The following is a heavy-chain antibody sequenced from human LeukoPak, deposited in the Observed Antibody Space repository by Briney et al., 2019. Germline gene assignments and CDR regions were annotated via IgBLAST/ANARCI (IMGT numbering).Heavy chain of an antibody. V-gene: IGHV5-10-1*01. D-gene: IGHD2-15*01. CDR3: ARLSNPYCSGGTCSPTPFDS. CDR1: GYTFTNYW. J-gene: IGHJ4*02. CDR2: IDPSDSYT. Sequence: PGESLKISCQTSGYTFTNYWITWVRQMPGKGLEWMGRIDPSDSYTNYRRSFEGHITFSTDKSTATVYLQWSSLEASDTAVYYCARLSNPYCSGGTCSPTPFDSWGQGTLVTVSS.